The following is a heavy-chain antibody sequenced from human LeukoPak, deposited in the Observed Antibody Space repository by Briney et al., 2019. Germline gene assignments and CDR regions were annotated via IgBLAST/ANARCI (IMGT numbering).Heavy chain of an antibody. Sequence: ESGPTLVKPTRPLTLTCTFSGFSLSTSGVGVGWIRQPPGKALEWLALIYWDDDKRYSPSLKSRLTITKDTSKNQVVLTMTNMDPVDTATYYCAHSLTIFGVVTPGYFDYWGQGTLVTVSS. CDR2: IYWDDDK. CDR1: GFSLSTSGVG. D-gene: IGHD3-3*01. J-gene: IGHJ4*02. CDR3: AHSLTIFGVVTPGYFDY. V-gene: IGHV2-5*02.